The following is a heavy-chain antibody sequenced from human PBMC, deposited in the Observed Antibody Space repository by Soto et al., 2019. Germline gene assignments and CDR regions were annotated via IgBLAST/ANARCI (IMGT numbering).Heavy chain of an antibody. CDR1: GYSFTSYW. Sequence: GESLKISCKGSGYSFTSYWIGWVRQMPGKGLEWMGIIYPGDSDTRYSPSFQGQVTISADKSISTAYLQWSSLKASDTAMYYCARIPFGYCSSTSCLNGYFDYWGQGTLVTVSS. CDR3: ARIPFGYCSSTSCLNGYFDY. V-gene: IGHV5-51*01. D-gene: IGHD2-2*01. CDR2: IYPGDSDT. J-gene: IGHJ4*02.